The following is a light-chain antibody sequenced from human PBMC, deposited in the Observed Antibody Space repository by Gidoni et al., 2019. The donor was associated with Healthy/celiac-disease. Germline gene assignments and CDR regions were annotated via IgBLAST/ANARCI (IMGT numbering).Light chain of an antibody. V-gene: IGKV3-11*01. Sequence: ESVVKQSPATLSLSPGERATLTCRASQSVSSYLAWYQQKPGQAPRLLIYDASNRATGIPARFSGSGSGTDFTLTISSIEPADFAVYYCQQRSNWPLLTFGGGTKVEIK. CDR2: DAS. CDR1: QSVSSY. CDR3: QQRSNWPLLT. J-gene: IGKJ4*01.